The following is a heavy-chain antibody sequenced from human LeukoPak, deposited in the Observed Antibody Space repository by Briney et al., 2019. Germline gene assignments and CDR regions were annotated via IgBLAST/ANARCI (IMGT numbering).Heavy chain of an antibody. Sequence: SQTLSLTCAISGDRVSSDSAIWHWIRQSPSRGLEWLGRTYYRSKWYNDYAPSMKSRIMVTPDTSKNQFCLQLRSVTPDATVIYCQPIDHHCHGMDVWDKGTTVTVSS. D-gene: IGHD1-14*01. CDR1: GDRVSSDSAI. J-gene: IGHJ6*04. CDR2: TYYRSKWYN. V-gene: IGHV6-1*01. CDR3: PIDHHCHGMDV.